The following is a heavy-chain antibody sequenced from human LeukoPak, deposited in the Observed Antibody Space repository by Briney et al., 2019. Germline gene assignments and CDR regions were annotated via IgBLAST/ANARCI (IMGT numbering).Heavy chain of an antibody. D-gene: IGHD3-10*01. Sequence: PSETLSLTCTVSGGSISSHYWSWIRQPPGKGLEWIGYIYKSESTNYNPSLKSRVTMSVDTSKNQFSLKVSSVTAADTAVYYCARRYYGSGSYAMDVWGQGTTVIVSS. CDR1: GGSISSHY. CDR3: ARRYYGSGSYAMDV. CDR2: IYKSEST. J-gene: IGHJ6*02. V-gene: IGHV4-59*08.